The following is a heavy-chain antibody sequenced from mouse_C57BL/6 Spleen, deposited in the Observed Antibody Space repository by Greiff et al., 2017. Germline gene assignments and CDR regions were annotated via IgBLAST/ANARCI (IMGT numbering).Heavy chain of an antibody. V-gene: IGHV1-9*01. CDR1: GYTFTGYW. J-gene: IGHJ3*01. CDR3: ARRIIITTVVATPSWFAY. Sequence: QVQLKESGAELMKPGASVKLSCKATGYTFTGYWIEWVKQRPGHGLEWIGEILPGSGSTNYNEKFKGKATFTADTSSNTAYMQLSSLTTEDSAIYYCARRIIITTVVATPSWFAYWGQGTLVTVSA. CDR2: ILPGSGST. D-gene: IGHD1-1*01.